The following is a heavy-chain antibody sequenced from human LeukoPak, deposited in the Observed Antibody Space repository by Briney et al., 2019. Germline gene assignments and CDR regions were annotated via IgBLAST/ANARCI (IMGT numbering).Heavy chain of an antibody. D-gene: IGHD3-16*01. J-gene: IGHJ4*02. V-gene: IGHV4-39*07. Sequence: PSETLSLTCSVSGGSITSSSYYWGWIRQPPEKGLEWIGSIYYSGSTYYNPSLKSRVTISVDTSKNQFSLNLGSVTAADTAVYYCARVDPHWRWGYWGQGTLVTVSS. CDR3: ARVDPHWRWGY. CDR1: GGSITSSSYY. CDR2: IYYSGST.